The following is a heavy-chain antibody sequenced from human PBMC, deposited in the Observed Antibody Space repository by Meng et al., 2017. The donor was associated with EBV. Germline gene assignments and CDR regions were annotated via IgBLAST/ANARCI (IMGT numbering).Heavy chain of an antibody. J-gene: IGHJ4*02. CDR1: GGSFSGYH. Sequence: QVQVQPLGAALSKPSETPSLTCAVYGGSFSGYHWSWSRQPPGKGLEWIGEINHSGSTNYNPSLKSRVTISVDTSKNQFSLKLSSVTAADTAVYYCARGRWLQPGSYFDYWGQGTLVTVSS. D-gene: IGHD5-24*01. CDR3: ARGRWLQPGSYFDY. V-gene: IGHV4-34*01. CDR2: INHSGST.